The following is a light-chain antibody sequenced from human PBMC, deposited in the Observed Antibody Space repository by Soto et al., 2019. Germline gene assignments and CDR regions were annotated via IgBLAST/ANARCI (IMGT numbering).Light chain of an antibody. Sequence: DIQMTQSPSTLSASVGDRVTITCRASQSISSWLAWYQHKPGKAPKLLIYKASSLESGVPSRFSGSGSGTEFTLTMSTLQPEESASYYFLQYNSGSWTFGQGTKVEIK. V-gene: IGKV1-5*03. J-gene: IGKJ1*01. CDR1: QSISSW. CDR2: KAS. CDR3: LQYNSGSWT.